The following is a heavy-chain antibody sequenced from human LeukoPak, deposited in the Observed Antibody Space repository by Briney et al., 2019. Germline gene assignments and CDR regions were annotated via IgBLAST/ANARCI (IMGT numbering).Heavy chain of an antibody. V-gene: IGHV3-21*01. J-gene: IGHJ3*02. D-gene: IGHD2-21*02. CDR1: GYTLSSYS. CDR2: IGSSSSYI. CDR3: ARSIYCGGDCYLTGAFDI. Sequence: GGSLRLSCAASGYTLSSYSMNWVRQAPGKGLEWVSSIGSSSSYIYYADSVKGRFTISRDNAKNSLYLQMNSLRAEDTAVYYCARSIYCGGDCYLTGAFDIWGQGTMVTVSS.